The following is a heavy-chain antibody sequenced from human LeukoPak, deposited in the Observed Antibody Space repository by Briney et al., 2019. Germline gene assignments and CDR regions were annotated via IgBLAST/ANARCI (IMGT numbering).Heavy chain of an antibody. CDR2: ISSSGSTI. CDR3: ARDGGLRYFDWLLYPLDY. Sequence: GSLRLSCAASGFTFSDYYMSWIRQAPEKGLEWVSYISSSGSTIYYADSVKGRFTISRDNAKNSLYLQMNSLRAEDTAVYYCARDGGLRYFDWLLYPLDYWGQGTLVTVSS. D-gene: IGHD3-9*01. CDR1: GFTFSDYY. J-gene: IGHJ4*02. V-gene: IGHV3-11*01.